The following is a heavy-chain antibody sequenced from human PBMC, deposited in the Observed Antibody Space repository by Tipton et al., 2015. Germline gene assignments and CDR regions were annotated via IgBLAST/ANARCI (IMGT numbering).Heavy chain of an antibody. D-gene: IGHD3-22*01. V-gene: IGHV3-23*01. CDR2: ITNSGGGT. CDR1: GFTFSSYA. CDR3: VNGYYYDEPLDP. Sequence: GSLRLSCTASGFTFSSYAMSWVRQAPGKGLEWVSTITNSGGGTYCADSVKGRFTISRDNSKNTLSLQMNSLRAEDTAVYFCVNGYYYDEPLDPWGQGTLVTVSS. J-gene: IGHJ5*02.